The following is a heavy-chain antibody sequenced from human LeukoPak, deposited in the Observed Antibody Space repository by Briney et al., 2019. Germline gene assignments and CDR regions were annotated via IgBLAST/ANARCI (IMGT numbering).Heavy chain of an antibody. CDR3: ARGWSYVYAFDI. V-gene: IGHV3-53*01. Sequence: GGSLRLSCAASGFTLSSNYMSWVRQAPGKGLEGVSVIYSGGSTYYADSVKGRFTNSRENSKNTLYLQMNSLRAEDTAVYYCARGWSYVYAFDIWGQGTMVTVSS. D-gene: IGHD1-26*01. J-gene: IGHJ3*02. CDR1: GFTLSSNY. CDR2: IYSGGST.